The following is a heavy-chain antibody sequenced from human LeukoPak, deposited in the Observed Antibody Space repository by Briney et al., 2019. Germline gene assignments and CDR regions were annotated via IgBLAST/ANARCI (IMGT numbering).Heavy chain of an antibody. Sequence: GASVKVSCKASGYTFTGYYMHWVRQAPGQGLEWMGWINPNSGGTNYAQKFQGRVTMTRDTSISTAYMELRSLRSDDTAVYYCARCPTITMVRGVKMYAFDIWGQGTMVTVSS. J-gene: IGHJ3*02. D-gene: IGHD3-10*01. CDR2: INPNSGGT. CDR1: GYTFTGYY. V-gene: IGHV1-2*02. CDR3: ARCPTITMVRGVKMYAFDI.